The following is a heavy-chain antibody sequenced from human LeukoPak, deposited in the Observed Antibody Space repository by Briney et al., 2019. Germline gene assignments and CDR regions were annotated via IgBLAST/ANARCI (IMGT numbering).Heavy chain of an antibody. CDR1: GYTSTSYY. J-gene: IGHJ6*02. CDR2: INPSGGST. V-gene: IGHV1-46*01. D-gene: IGHD1-26*01. CDR3: ARWDADTGDYYYGMDV. Sequence: ASVKVSCTASGYTSTSYYMHWVRQAPGQGLEWMGIINPSGGSTSYAQKFQGRVTMTRDTSTSTVYMELSSLRSEDTAVYYCARWDADTGDYYYGMDVWGQGTTVTVSS.